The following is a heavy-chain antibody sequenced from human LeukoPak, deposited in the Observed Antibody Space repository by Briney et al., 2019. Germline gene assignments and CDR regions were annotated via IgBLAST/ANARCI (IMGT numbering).Heavy chain of an antibody. V-gene: IGHV4-34*01. D-gene: IGHD3-10*01. Sequence: SETLSLTCAVYGGSFSGYYWSWIRQPPGKGLEWIGEINHSGSTNYNPSLKSRVTISVDTSKSQFSLKLSSVTAADTAVYYCARGRSYYYGMDVWGQGTTVTVSS. J-gene: IGHJ6*02. CDR2: INHSGST. CDR1: GGSFSGYY. CDR3: ARGRSYYYGMDV.